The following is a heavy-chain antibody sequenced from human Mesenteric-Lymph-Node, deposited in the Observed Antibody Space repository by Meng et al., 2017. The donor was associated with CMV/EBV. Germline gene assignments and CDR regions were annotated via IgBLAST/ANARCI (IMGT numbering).Heavy chain of an antibody. Sequence: QLQAQQVRPGLLDSSQTLSVTCTICGDSISRNNAAWHWIRQSQSRGIEWLGRTYYKSEYYNDYAVSVKSRISVNLDTSKNQLSLNLNFVTPEDTAVYYCAYFGDFPPLWWGQGTLVTVSS. V-gene: IGHV6-1*02. CDR1: GDSISRNNAA. D-gene: IGHD3-16*01. CDR3: AYFGDFPPLW. J-gene: IGHJ4*02. CDR2: TYYKSEYYN.